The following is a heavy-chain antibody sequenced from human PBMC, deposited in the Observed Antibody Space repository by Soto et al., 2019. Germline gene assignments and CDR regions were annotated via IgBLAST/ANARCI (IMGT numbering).Heavy chain of an antibody. CDR1: GFTLSSYS. Sequence: PGVSLRLSCAASGFTLSSYSMDWVRQAPGKGLEWVSYISSSSSTIYYADSVKGRFTISRDNAKNSLYLQMNSLRAEDTAVYYCAREYCSSTSCLNWFDPWGQGTLVTVYS. V-gene: IGHV3-48*01. CDR2: ISSSSSTI. CDR3: AREYCSSTSCLNWFDP. J-gene: IGHJ5*02. D-gene: IGHD2-2*01.